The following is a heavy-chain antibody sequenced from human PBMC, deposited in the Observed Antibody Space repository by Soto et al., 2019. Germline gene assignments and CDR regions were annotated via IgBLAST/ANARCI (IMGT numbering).Heavy chain of an antibody. V-gene: IGHV3-48*01. J-gene: IGHJ3*02. Sequence: PGGSLRLSCAASGFTFSSYSMNWVRQAPGKGLEWVSYISSSSSTIYYADSVKGRFTISRDNAKNSLYLQMNSLRAEDTAVYYCARDHFGLNRWLRPFDIWGQGTMVTVSS. CDR3: ARDHFGLNRWLRPFDI. CDR2: ISSSSSTI. D-gene: IGHD5-12*01. CDR1: GFTFSSYS.